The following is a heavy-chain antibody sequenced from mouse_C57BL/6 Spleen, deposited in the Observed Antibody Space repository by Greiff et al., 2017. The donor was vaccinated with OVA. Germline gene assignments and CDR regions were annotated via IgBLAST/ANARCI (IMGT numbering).Heavy chain of an antibody. CDR3: AGGGYYGSSYGYFDG. Sequence: QVQLQQSGPELVKPGASVKISCKASGYAFSSSWMNWVKPRPGKGLEWIGRIYPGDGDTNYNGKFKGKATLTADKSSSTAYMQLSSLTSEDSAVYFCAGGGYYGSSYGYFDGWGTGTTVTVSS. CDR1: GYAFSSSW. J-gene: IGHJ1*03. V-gene: IGHV1-82*01. D-gene: IGHD1-1*01. CDR2: IYPGDGDT.